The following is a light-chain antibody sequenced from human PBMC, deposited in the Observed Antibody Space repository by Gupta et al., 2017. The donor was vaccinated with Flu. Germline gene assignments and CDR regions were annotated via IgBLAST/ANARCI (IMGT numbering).Light chain of an antibody. V-gene: IGLV1-51*01. Sequence: NVTNSASVSSSKIEKNDVDWYQQHPGTAPKLLMYDNNKRHSGFPVRFSGSKSDTSATVTMTRLQTGAVAEYYCGSRDCSRSAWVFGGGTKLTVL. CDR3: GSRDCSRSAWV. CDR2: DNN. J-gene: IGLJ2*01. CDR1: SSKIEKND.